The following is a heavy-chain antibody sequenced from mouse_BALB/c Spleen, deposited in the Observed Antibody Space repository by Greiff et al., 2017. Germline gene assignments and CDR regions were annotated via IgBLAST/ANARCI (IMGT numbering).Heavy chain of an antibody. D-gene: IGHD2-4*01. CDR2: ISSGGSYT. Sequence: EVKLMESGGDLVKPGGSLKLSCAASGFTFSSYGMSWVRQTPDKRLEWVATISSGGSYTYYPDSVKGRFTISRDNAKNTLYLQMSSLKSEDTAMYYCARQPYYDYDEGSWFAYWGQGTLVTVSA. J-gene: IGHJ3*01. CDR1: GFTFSSYG. CDR3: ARQPYYDYDEGSWFAY. V-gene: IGHV5-6*01.